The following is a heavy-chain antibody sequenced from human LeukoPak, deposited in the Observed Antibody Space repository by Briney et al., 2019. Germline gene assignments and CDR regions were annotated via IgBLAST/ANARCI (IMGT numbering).Heavy chain of an antibody. CDR2: IKQDGSEK. V-gene: IGHV3-7*01. Sequence: GGSLRLSCAASGFTFSSYWMSWVRQAPGKGLEWVANIKQDGSEKYYVDSVKGRFTISRDNAKNSLYLQMNSLRAEDTAVYYCARTSLRYSYGYYFDYWGQGTLVTVSS. CDR3: ARTSLRYSYGYYFDY. CDR1: GFTFSSYW. J-gene: IGHJ4*02. D-gene: IGHD5-18*01.